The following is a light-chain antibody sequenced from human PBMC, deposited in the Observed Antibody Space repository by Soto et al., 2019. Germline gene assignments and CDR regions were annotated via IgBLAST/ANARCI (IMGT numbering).Light chain of an antibody. CDR2: GNS. CDR3: QSYDSSLSGYV. Sequence: SLLTQPPSVSGAPGQRGTISCTGRSSNIGAGYDVHWYQQLPGTAPKLLIYGNSNRPSGVPDRFSGSKSGTSASLAITGLQAEDEADYYCQSYDSSLSGYVFGTGTKVTVL. J-gene: IGLJ1*01. V-gene: IGLV1-40*01. CDR1: SSNIGAGYD.